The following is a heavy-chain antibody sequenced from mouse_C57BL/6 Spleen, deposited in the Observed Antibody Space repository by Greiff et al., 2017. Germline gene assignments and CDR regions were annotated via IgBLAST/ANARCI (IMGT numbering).Heavy chain of an antibody. CDR3: ARPFNGDVYYFDY. J-gene: IGHJ2*01. Sequence: VQLQQSGPELVKPGASVKISCKASGYTFTDYYMNWVKQSHGKSLEWIGDINPNNGGTSYNQKFKGKATLTVDKSSSTAYMELRSLTSEDSAVYYCARPFNGDVYYFDYGGQGTTLTVSS. V-gene: IGHV1-26*01. D-gene: IGHD4-1*01. CDR1: GYTFTDYY. CDR2: INPNNGGT.